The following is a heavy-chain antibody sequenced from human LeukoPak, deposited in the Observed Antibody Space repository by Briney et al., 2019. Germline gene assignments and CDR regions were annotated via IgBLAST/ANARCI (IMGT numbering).Heavy chain of an antibody. CDR2: IIPIFGTA. Sequence: SVKVSCKASGGTFSSYAISWVRQAPGQGLEWMGRIIPIFGTANYAQKLQGRVTMTTDTSTSTAYMELRSLRSDDTAVYYCARDSTLYDFWSGYYIDYWGQGTLVTVSS. CDR1: GGTFSSYA. J-gene: IGHJ4*02. CDR3: ARDSTLYDFWSGYYIDY. D-gene: IGHD3-3*01. V-gene: IGHV1-69*05.